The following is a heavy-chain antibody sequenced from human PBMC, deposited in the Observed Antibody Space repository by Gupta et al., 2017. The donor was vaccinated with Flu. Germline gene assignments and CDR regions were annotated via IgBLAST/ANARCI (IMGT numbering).Heavy chain of an antibody. D-gene: IGHD1-7*01. CDR3: ARDMGTGTTLWFDP. CDR2: NSGYNGNT. CDR1: GYTFLMYS. V-gene: IGHV1-18*01. Sequence: QVQLVQSGAEVMKPGASVKVSCKASGYTFLMYSITWVRQAPGKGLEWMGWNSGYNGNTNYAKKFQGRVTMTTDTSTSAAYMELRSLRSDDTAMYYCARDMGTGTTLWFDPWGQGTLVTVSS. J-gene: IGHJ5*02.